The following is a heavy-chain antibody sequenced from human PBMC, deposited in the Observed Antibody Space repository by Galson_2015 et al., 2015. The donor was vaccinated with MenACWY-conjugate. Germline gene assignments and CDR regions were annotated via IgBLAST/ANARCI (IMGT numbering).Heavy chain of an antibody. D-gene: IGHD2/OR15-2a*01. CDR1: GFTFSNAW. V-gene: IGHV3-15*01. CDR2: IKSKTHSGTP. CDR3: TTDYFGQYFFDS. J-gene: IGHJ4*02. Sequence: SLRLSCAASGFTFSNAWMTWVRQAPGKGLEWLGRIKSKTHSGTPDYAAPVNGRFTISRDDSRNTVYLEMNGLKAEDTGLYYCTTDYFGQYFFDSWGQGTPVTVSS.